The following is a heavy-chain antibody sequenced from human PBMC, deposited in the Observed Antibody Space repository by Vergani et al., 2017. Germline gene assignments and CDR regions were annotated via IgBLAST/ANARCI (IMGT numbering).Heavy chain of an antibody. CDR2: IYPGDSDT. CDR1: GYSFTSYW. Sequence: VQLVESGGGLVKPGGSLRLSCKASGYSFTSYWIGWVRQMPGKGLEWMGIIYPGDSDTRYSPSFQGQVTISADKSISAAFLHWSSLKASDTAMYYCARQKDGRSWFDPWGQGTLVTVSS. D-gene: IGHD2-15*01. V-gene: IGHV5-51*01. CDR3: ARQKDGRSWFDP. J-gene: IGHJ5*02.